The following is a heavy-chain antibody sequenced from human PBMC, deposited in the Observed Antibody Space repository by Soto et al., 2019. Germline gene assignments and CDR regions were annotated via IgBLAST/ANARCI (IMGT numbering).Heavy chain of an antibody. J-gene: IGHJ5*02. D-gene: IGHD3-10*01. CDR2: IYYSGST. V-gene: IGHV4-61*01. CDR1: VGSVSSGSYY. CDR3: ASGSMVRGVIITYGWFDP. Sequence: LTCTFSVGSVSSGSYYWSWIRQPPGKGLEWIGYIYYSGSTNYNPSLKSRVTISVDTSKNQFSLKLSSVTAADTAVYYCASGSMVRGVIITYGWFDPWGQGTLVTVSS.